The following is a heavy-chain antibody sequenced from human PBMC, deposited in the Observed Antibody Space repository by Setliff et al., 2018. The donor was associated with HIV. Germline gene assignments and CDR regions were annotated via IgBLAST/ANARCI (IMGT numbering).Heavy chain of an antibody. D-gene: IGHD6-13*01. CDR3: ARATTTPIAGMLAPPPDY. CDR1: GGSISNYY. V-gene: IGHV4-59*01. CDR2: IYYSGSP. J-gene: IGHJ4*02. Sequence: PSETLSLTCTVPGGSISNYYWSWIRQPPGKELEWIGYIYYSGSPNYNPSLKSRVTISVDTSKNQFSLNLSSVTAADTAVYYCARATTTPIAGMLAPPPDYWGQGTLVTVSS.